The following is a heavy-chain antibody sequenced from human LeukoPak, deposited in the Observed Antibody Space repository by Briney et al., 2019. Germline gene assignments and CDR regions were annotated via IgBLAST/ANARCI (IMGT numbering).Heavy chain of an antibody. D-gene: IGHD3-10*01. CDR1: GFSFSTWS. J-gene: IGHJ4*02. CDR3: ARDLDMVRGVITFDY. V-gene: IGHV3-21*01. Sequence: GGSLRLSCAASGFSFSTWSINWVRQAPGKGLEWVSSISSSSSYIHYADSVKGRFTISRDNAKNSLYLQMNSLRAEDTAVYYCARDLDMVRGVITFDYWGQGTLVTVSS. CDR2: ISSSSSYI.